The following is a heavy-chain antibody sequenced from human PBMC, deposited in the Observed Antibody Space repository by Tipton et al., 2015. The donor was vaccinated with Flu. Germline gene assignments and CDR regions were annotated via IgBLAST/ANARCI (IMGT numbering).Heavy chain of an antibody. J-gene: IGHJ2*01. CDR3: AKDTGYDRRVRGGYFDL. Sequence: SLRLSCAASGFTFSSYGMHWVRQAPGKGLEWVAVISYDGSNKYYADSVKGRFTISRDNSKNTLYLQMNSLRAEDTAVYYCAKDTGYDRRVRGGYFDLWGRGTLVTVSS. CDR2: ISYDGSNK. D-gene: IGHD5-12*01. CDR1: GFTFSSYG. V-gene: IGHV3-30*18.